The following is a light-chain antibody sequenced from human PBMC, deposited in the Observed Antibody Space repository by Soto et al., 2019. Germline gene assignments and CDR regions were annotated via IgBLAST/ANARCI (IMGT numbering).Light chain of an antibody. J-gene: IGKJ4*01. V-gene: IGKV1-33*01. CDR2: DAS. Sequence: DIQMTQSPSSLSASVGDRVTITCQASQDISNYLNWYQQKPGKAPKFLIYDASNLETGVPSRFSGSGSGTDFTFTISSLQTEDIATYYCQQYDNLPLTFGGGTKVEIK. CDR1: QDISNY. CDR3: QQYDNLPLT.